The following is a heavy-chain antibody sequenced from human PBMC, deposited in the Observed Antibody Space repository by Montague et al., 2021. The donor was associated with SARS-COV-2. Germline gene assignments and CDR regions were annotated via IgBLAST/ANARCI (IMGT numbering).Heavy chain of an antibody. D-gene: IGHD6-19*01. CDR3: ARGSGWMGNAFDI. J-gene: IGHJ3*02. CDR2: IYYSGST. Sequence: TLSLTCTVSGGSISSYYWSWIRQPPGKGLEWIGYIYYSGSTNYNPSLKSLVTISVDTSKNQFSLKLSSVTAADTAVYYCARGSGWMGNAFDIWGQGTMVTVSS. V-gene: IGHV4-59*01. CDR1: GGSISSYY.